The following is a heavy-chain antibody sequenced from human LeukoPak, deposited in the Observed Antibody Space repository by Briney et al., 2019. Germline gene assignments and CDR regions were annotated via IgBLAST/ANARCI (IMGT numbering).Heavy chain of an antibody. V-gene: IGHV4-61*01. J-gene: IGHJ5*02. CDR1: GGSVSSGSYY. D-gene: IGHD2-21*02. Sequence: PSETLSLTCTVSGGSVSSGSYYWSWIRQPPGKGLEWIGYIYYSGSTNYNPSLKSRVTISVDTSKNQFSLKLSSVTAADTAVYYCARVTYNWFDPWGQGTLVTVSS. CDR2: IYYSGST. CDR3: ARVTYNWFDP.